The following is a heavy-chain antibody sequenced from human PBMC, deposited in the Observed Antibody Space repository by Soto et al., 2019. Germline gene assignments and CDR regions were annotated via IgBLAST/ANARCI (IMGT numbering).Heavy chain of an antibody. J-gene: IGHJ1*01. CDR1: GFSLSTSGVG. V-gene: IGHV2-5*02. D-gene: IGHD2-15*01. CDR2: IYWDDDK. Sequence: QITLKESGPTLVKPTQTLTLTCTFSGFSLSTSGVGVGWIRQPRGEALEWLALIYWDDDKRYSPSLKSRLTITKDTSKNQVVLTLTSVDLVDTATYYCAHSYCGGGSCYLEYFQHWGQGTLVTVSS. CDR3: AHSYCGGGSCYLEYFQH.